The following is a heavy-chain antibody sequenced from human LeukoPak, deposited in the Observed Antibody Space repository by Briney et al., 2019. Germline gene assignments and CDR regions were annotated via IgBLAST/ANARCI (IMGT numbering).Heavy chain of an antibody. CDR3: ARLGSQGGVAALDY. CDR1: GFTFSSYW. J-gene: IGHJ4*02. CDR2: INSDGSST. V-gene: IGHV3-74*01. D-gene: IGHD6-25*01. Sequence: PGGSLRLSCAASGFTFSSYWMHWVRQAPGKGLVWVSRINSDGSSTSYADSVKGRFTISRDNAKNTLYLQMNSLRAEDTAVCYCARLGSQGGVAALDYWGQGTLVTVSS.